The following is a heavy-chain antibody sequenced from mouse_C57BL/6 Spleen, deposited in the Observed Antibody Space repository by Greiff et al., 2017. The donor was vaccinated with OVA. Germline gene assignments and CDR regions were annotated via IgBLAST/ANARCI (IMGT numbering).Heavy chain of an antibody. CDR2: FHPYNDDT. D-gene: IGHD1-1*01. J-gene: IGHJ1*03. V-gene: IGHV1-47*01. CDR1: GYTFTTYP. CDR3: ARGGLLRDWYFDV. Sequence: VKLMESGAELVKPGASVKMSCKASGYTFTTYPIEWMKQNHGKSLEWIGNFHPYNDDTKYNEKFKGKATLTVEKSSSTVYLELSRLTSDDSAVYYCARGGLLRDWYFDVWGTGTTVTVSS.